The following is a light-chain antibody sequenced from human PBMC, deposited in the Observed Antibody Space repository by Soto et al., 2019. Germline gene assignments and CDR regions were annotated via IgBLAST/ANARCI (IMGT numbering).Light chain of an antibody. CDR3: SLYTGSNTDV. J-gene: IGLJ1*01. CDR1: SSDVGTYNR. CDR2: EVS. Sequence: QSALTQPPSVSGSPGQSVTISCTGTSSDVGTYNRVSWYQQPPGTAPKLMIYEVSSRPSGVPDRFSGSKSGNTASLTISGLQAEDEADYYCSLYTGSNTDVFGTGTKVTVL. V-gene: IGLV2-18*01.